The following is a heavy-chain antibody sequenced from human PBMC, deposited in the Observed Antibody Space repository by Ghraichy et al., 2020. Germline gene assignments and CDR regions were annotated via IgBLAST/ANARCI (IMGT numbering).Heavy chain of an antibody. CDR3: ARGKTDTRDAGNWFDP. V-gene: IGHV4-31*01. D-gene: IGHD1-14*01. Sequence: SETLSLTCTVSGGSISSGGYYWSWIRQHPGKGLEWIGYIYYSGSTYYNPSLKSLVTIYVDTSKNQFSLKLSSVTAADTSVYYCARGKTDTRDAGNWFDPGAREPWSPSPQ. CDR2: IYYSGST. CDR1: GGSISSGGYY. J-gene: IGHJ5*02.